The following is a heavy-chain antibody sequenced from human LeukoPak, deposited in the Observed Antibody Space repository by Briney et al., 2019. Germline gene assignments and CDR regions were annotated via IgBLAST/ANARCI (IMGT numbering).Heavy chain of an antibody. CDR2: IYYTGST. Sequence: SETLSLTCIVSGGSISSYYWSWIRQPPGKGLEWIGYIYYTGSTNYHPSLKSRVTISLDTSKTQFSLRLSSVTAADTAVYYCARPPARTLAGTGGYFDYWGQGTLVTVSS. V-gene: IGHV4-59*08. J-gene: IGHJ4*02. CDR3: ARPPARTLAGTGGYFDY. D-gene: IGHD6-19*01. CDR1: GGSISSYY.